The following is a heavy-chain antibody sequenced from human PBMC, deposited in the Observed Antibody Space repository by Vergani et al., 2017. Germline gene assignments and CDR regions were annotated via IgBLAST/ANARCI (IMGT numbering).Heavy chain of an antibody. CDR1: GGSISSGGYY. V-gene: IGHV4-31*03. CDR2: IYYSGST. Sequence: QVQLQESGPGLVKPSQTLSLTCTVSGGSISSGGYYWSWIRQHPGKGLEWIGYIYYSGSTYYNPSLKSRVTISVDTSKNQFSLKLSSVTAADTAVYYCARVYHDSSGYYYEGFDYWGQGTLVTVSS. CDR3: ARVYHDSSGYYYEGFDY. J-gene: IGHJ4*02. D-gene: IGHD3-22*01.